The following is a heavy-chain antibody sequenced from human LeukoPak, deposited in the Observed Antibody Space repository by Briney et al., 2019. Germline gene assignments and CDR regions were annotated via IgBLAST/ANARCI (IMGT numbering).Heavy chain of an antibody. Sequence: SETXSLTCTVXXGXXXXXXXXXIXXXXXXXXXXIGRIXSTGSTXYSPXLKXRXTMSVDKSKNQFSLNLSSVTAADTAVYYCARGIADPYSFDSWGRGIPVTVSS. CDR3: ARGIADPYSFDS. V-gene: IGHV4-4*07. CDR1: XGXXXXXX. CDR2: IXSTGST. J-gene: IGHJ4*02. D-gene: IGHD6-13*01.